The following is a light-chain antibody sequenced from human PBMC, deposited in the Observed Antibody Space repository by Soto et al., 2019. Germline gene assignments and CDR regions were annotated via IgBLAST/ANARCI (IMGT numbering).Light chain of an antibody. J-gene: IGKJ1*01. Sequence: EIVLTQSPGTLSLSPGERATLSCRASQSVSNNYLAWYQQKPGQAPRLLIYGASSRATGIPDRFSGSGSGAAFTLTISRLEHEDFAVFYCQQYGSSPRTFGLGTKVEMK. CDR3: QQYGSSPRT. CDR1: QSVSNNY. CDR2: GAS. V-gene: IGKV3-20*01.